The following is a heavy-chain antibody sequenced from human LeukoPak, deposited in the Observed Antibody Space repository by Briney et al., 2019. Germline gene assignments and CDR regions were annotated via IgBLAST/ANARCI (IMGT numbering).Heavy chain of an antibody. CDR2: ISYDGSNK. Sequence: GGSLRLSCAASGFTFSSYAMHWVRQAPGKGLEWVAVISYDGSNKYYADSVKGRFTISRDNSKNTLYLQMNSLKAEDTAIYYCAKDVGDSYGHELFDYGGQGTLVTVSS. D-gene: IGHD5-18*01. J-gene: IGHJ4*02. CDR3: AKDVGDSYGHELFDY. CDR1: GFTFSSYA. V-gene: IGHV3-30-3*02.